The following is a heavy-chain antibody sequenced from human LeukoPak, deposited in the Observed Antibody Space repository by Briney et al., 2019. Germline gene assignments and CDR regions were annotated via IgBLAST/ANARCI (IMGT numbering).Heavy chain of an antibody. CDR2: IRYDGSNK. Sequence: PGGSLRLSCAASGFTFSSYGMHWVRQAPGKGLEWVAFIRYDGSNKYYADSVKGRFTISRENSKNTLYPQMNSLRAEDTAVYYCAKSYDFWSGYYPPFDYWGQGTLVTVSS. CDR1: GFTFSSYG. V-gene: IGHV3-30*02. D-gene: IGHD3-3*01. J-gene: IGHJ4*02. CDR3: AKSYDFWSGYYPPFDY.